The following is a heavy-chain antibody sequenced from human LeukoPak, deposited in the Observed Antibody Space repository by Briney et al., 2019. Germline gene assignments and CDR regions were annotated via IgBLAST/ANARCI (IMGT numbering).Heavy chain of an antibody. V-gene: IGHV3-7*01. Sequence: PGGSLRLSCAASGFTLSSYWMSWVRQAPGKGLEWVPNIKQDGSEKYYVDSVKGRFTISRDNAKNSLYLQMNSLRAEDTAVYYCARDRWFGELSGGFDYWGQGTLVTVSS. D-gene: IGHD3-10*01. J-gene: IGHJ4*02. CDR3: ARDRWFGELSGGFDY. CDR1: GFTLSSYW. CDR2: IKQDGSEK.